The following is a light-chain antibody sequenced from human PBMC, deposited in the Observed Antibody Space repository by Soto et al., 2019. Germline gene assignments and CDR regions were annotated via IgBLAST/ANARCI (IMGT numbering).Light chain of an antibody. CDR3: LQHKGYPIT. V-gene: IGKV1-17*03. J-gene: IGKJ5*01. CDR2: TAS. CDR1: QGINNY. Sequence: IHMTHSPSAISASLGDIATITFRASQGINNYLAWFQQKPGKVPKRLIYTASSLQNGVPSRFSGSGSGTEFTLTISSLQPEDSATYYCLQHKGYPITFGQGTRLENK.